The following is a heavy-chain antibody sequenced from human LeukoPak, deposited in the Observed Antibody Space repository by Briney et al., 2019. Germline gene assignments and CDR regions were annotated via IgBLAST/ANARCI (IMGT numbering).Heavy chain of an antibody. J-gene: IGHJ4*02. V-gene: IGHV4-59*01. CDR3: SGSYGSGSYNY. D-gene: IGHD3-10*01. Sequence: SETLSLTCTVSGGSISSYYWSWIRQPPGKGLEWIGYIYYSGSTNYNPSLKSRVTISVDTSKSQFSLKLSSVTAADTAVYYCSGSYGSGSYNYWGQGTLVTVSS. CDR2: IYYSGST. CDR1: GGSISSYY.